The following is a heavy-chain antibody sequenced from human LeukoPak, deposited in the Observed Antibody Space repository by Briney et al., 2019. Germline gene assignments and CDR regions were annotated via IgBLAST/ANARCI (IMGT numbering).Heavy chain of an antibody. CDR1: GFTFSSYW. Sequence: PGGSLRLSCAASGFTFSSYWMSWVRQAPGKGLEWVANIKQDGSEKYYVDSVKGRFTISRDNSKNTLYLQMNSLRAEDTAVYYCAKDDNYIRFLSWGQGTLVTVSS. D-gene: IGHD3-16*01. V-gene: IGHV3-7*03. CDR3: AKDDNYIRFLS. J-gene: IGHJ5*02. CDR2: IKQDGSEK.